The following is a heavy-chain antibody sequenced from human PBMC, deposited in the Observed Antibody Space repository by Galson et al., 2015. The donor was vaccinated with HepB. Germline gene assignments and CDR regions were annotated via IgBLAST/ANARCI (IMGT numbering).Heavy chain of an antibody. Sequence: SLRLSCAASGFTFGDYAMSWFRQAPGKGLEWVGFIRSKAYGGTTEYAASVKGRFTISRDDSKSIAYLQMNSLKTEDTAVYYCTRGRVLRFLEWLPRLDAFDIWGQGTMVTGSS. CDR2: IRSKAYGGTT. CDR3: TRGRVLRFLEWLPRLDAFDI. D-gene: IGHD3-3*01. CDR1: GFTFGDYA. J-gene: IGHJ3*02. V-gene: IGHV3-49*03.